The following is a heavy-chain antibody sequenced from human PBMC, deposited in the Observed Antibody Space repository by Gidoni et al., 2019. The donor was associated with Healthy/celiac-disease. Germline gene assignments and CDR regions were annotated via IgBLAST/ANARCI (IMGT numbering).Heavy chain of an antibody. CDR1: GGTFSSYA. CDR2: IIPLIGTA. J-gene: IGHJ4*02. D-gene: IGHD2-21*02. V-gene: IGHV1-69*01. CDR3: AGLYCGGDCYAHFDY. Sequence: QVPLVQSGAEVKKPRSSVKVSCKASGGTFSSYAISWVRQAPGQGLELMGGIIPLIGTANYAQKFQGRVTITADESTSTAYRELSRLRCEDNAVWYCAGLYCGGDCYAHFDYWGQGTMVTVSS.